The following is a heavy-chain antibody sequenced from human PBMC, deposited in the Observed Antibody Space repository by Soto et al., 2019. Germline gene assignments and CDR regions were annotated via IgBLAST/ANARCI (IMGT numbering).Heavy chain of an antibody. J-gene: IGHJ4*02. CDR1: GGTFSSYA. D-gene: IGHD5-18*01. V-gene: IGHV1-69*13. CDR3: ARDLVDTAMVRGYFDY. CDR2: IIPIFGTA. Sequence: SVTVSCKASGGTFSSYAISWVRQAPGQGLEWMGGIIPIFGTANYAQKFQGRVTITADESTSTAYMELSSLRSEDTAVYYCARDLVDTAMVRGYFDYWGQGTLVTVSS.